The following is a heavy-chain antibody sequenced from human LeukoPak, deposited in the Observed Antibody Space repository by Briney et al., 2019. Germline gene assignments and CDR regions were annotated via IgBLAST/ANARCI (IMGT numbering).Heavy chain of an antibody. CDR3: ARGGRRTPLTYSSRIIEWFDP. D-gene: IGHD6-13*01. Sequence: SETLSLTCAVYGGSFSGYYWSWIRQPPGKGLEWIGEINHSGSTNYNPSLKSRVTISVDTSKNQFSLKLSSVTAADTAVYYCARGGRRTPLTYSSRIIEWFDPWGQGTLVTVSS. CDR1: GGSFSGYY. CDR2: INHSGST. V-gene: IGHV4-34*01. J-gene: IGHJ5*02.